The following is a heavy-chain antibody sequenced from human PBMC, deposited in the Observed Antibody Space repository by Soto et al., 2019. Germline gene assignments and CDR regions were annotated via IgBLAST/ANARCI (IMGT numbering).Heavy chain of an antibody. Sequence: SQTLSLTCAISGDSVSSDSAAWNWIRQSPSRGLEWLGRTYYRSKWYSDYAVSVKSRITVNPDTSKNQFSLQLNSLTPEDTAVYYCAREVGYRSGLDFYYFDHWGQGTLVTVSS. CDR2: TYYRSKWYS. J-gene: IGHJ4*02. CDR3: AREVGYRSGLDFYYFDH. V-gene: IGHV6-1*01. CDR1: GDSVSSDSAA. D-gene: IGHD5-12*01.